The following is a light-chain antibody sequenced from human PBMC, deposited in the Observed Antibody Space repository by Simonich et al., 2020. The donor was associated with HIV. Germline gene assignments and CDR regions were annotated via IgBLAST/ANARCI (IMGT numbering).Light chain of an antibody. V-gene: IGKV2D-29*02. CDR3: LQSIQLPRT. CDR2: EAS. Sequence: DIVMTQSPLSLPVTPGEPASISCRSSQSLLHSDGKTYLYWYLQRPGQSPQLLIYEASNRFSGVPDRFSGSGSGTDFTLKISRVEAEDVGVYYCLQSIQLPRTFGPGTKVDIK. CDR1: QSLLHSDGKTY. J-gene: IGKJ3*01.